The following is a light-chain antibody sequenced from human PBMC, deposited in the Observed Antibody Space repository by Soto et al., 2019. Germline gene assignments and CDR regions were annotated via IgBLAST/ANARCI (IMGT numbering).Light chain of an antibody. CDR3: QQYDNLPLT. Sequence: IPMTQCPSSLSASVGDRVTITCLASQDISNYLNWYQQKPGKAPKLLIYDASNLETGVPSRFSGSGSGTDFTFTISSPQPEDIATYYCQQYDNLPLTFGGGTKVDVK. J-gene: IGKJ4*01. V-gene: IGKV1-33*01. CDR1: QDISNY. CDR2: DAS.